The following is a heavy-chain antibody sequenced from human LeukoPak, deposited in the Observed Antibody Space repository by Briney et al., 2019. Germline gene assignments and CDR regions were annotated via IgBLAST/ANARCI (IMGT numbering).Heavy chain of an antibody. Sequence: PGGPLRLSCAACGFSFSTFWTQWVRQAPGKGLVWVARIYPDWSTSIYADCVKGRLNISRDNAKNTLYLQMSSLKADDTAVYYCARGGLKPVDCWGQGTLVT. CDR1: GFSFSTFW. CDR3: ARGGLKPVDC. CDR2: IYPDWSTS. V-gene: IGHV3-74*01. J-gene: IGHJ4*02. D-gene: IGHD6-19*01.